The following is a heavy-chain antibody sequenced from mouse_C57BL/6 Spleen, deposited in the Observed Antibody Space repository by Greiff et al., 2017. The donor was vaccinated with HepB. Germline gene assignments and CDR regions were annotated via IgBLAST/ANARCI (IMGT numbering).Heavy chain of an antibody. J-gene: IGHJ4*01. Sequence: VQLQQSGPELVKPGASVKISCKASGYAFSSSWMNWVKQRPGKGLEWIGRIYPGDGDTNYNGKFKGKATLTADKSSSTAYMQLSSLTSEDSAVYVCARDYYGSRSAMDYWGQGTSVTVSS. D-gene: IGHD1-1*01. CDR1: GYAFSSSW. CDR2: IYPGDGDT. V-gene: IGHV1-82*01. CDR3: ARDYYGSRSAMDY.